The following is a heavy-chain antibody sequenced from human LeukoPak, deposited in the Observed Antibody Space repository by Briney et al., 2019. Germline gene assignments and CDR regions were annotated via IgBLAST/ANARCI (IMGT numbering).Heavy chain of an antibody. J-gene: IGHJ4*02. D-gene: IGHD1-20*01. Sequence: SETLSLTCAVYGGSFSGYYWSWIRQPPGKGLEWIGEINHSGSTNYNPSLKSRVTISVDTSKNQFSLKLSSVTAADTAVYYCARHDNWNPLNPDYWGQGTLVTVSS. V-gene: IGHV4-34*01. CDR3: ARHDNWNPLNPDY. CDR1: GGSFSGYY. CDR2: INHSGST.